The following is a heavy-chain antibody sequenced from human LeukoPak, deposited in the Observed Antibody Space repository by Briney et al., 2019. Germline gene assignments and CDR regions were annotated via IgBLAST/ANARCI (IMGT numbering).Heavy chain of an antibody. J-gene: IGHJ3*02. Sequence: SQTLSLTCAISGDSVSSNSAAWNWIRQSPSRGLEWLGRTYYRSKWYNDYAVSVKSRITINPDTSKNQFSLQLNSVTPEDTAVYYCARGHFPQAGQQHRVDFDIWGQGIMVTVSS. V-gene: IGHV6-1*01. CDR1: GDSVSSNSAA. CDR2: TYYRSKWYN. D-gene: IGHD6-13*01. CDR3: ARGHFPQAGQQHRVDFDI.